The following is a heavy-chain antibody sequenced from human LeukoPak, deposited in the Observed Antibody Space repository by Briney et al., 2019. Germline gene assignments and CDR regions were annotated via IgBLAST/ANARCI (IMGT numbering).Heavy chain of an antibody. CDR1: GGSISSYY. CDR3: ARSDIVVVPAAIPPAFDI. Sequence: SETLSLTCTVSGGSISSYYRSWIRQPPGKGLEWIGYIYYSGSTNYNPSLKSRVTISVDTSKNQFSLKLSSVTAADTAVYYCARSDIVVVPAAIPPAFDIWGQGTMVTVSS. J-gene: IGHJ3*02. V-gene: IGHV4-59*01. CDR2: IYYSGST. D-gene: IGHD2-2*02.